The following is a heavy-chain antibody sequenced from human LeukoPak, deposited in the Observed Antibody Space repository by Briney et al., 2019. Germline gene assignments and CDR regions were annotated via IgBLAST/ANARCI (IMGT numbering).Heavy chain of an antibody. CDR3: ARVSPDSSAYVDS. V-gene: IGHV4-59*01. CDR1: GDSIRDYH. D-gene: IGHD3-22*01. CDR2: ISYSGSP. J-gene: IGHJ4*02. Sequence: SETLSLTCTVSGDSIRDYHFNWIRQSPGKGLEWIGNISYSGSPKYNPSLKSRVTLSVDTSKNQFSLKLTTAPAADTADYYCARVSPDSSAYVDSWGQGTLVTVSS.